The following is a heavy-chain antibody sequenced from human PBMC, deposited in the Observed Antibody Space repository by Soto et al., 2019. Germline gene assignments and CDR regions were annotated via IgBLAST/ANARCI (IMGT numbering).Heavy chain of an antibody. D-gene: IGHD6-19*01. CDR2: ISVDKGNT. V-gene: IGHV1-18*01. Sequence: ASVKVSCKASGYSFTSNGISWVRQAPGQGLEWMGWISVDKGNTNYAQKLQGRVTMTTDTSTSTAYMELRSLRSDDTAVYYCARDLQWLADHRLFDYWGQGTLVTVSS. J-gene: IGHJ4*02. CDR1: GYSFTSNG. CDR3: ARDLQWLADHRLFDY.